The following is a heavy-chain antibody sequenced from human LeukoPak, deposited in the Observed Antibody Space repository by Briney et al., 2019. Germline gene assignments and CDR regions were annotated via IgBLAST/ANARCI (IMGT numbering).Heavy chain of an antibody. Sequence: GGSLRLSCAASGFTFSSYSMNWVRKAPGKGLEWVSSISSSSSYIYYADSVKGRFTISRDNAKNSLYLQMNSLRAEDTAVYYCAELRITMIGGVWGKGTTVTISS. J-gene: IGHJ6*04. CDR1: GFTFSSYS. D-gene: IGHD3-10*02. V-gene: IGHV3-21*01. CDR3: AELRITMIGGV. CDR2: ISSSSSYI.